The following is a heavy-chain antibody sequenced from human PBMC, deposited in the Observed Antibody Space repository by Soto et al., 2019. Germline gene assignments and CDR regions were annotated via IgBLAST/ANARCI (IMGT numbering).Heavy chain of an antibody. V-gene: IGHV3-7*01. J-gene: IGHJ4*02. D-gene: IGHD6-19*01. CDR2: IKQDGSEK. Sequence: EVQLVESGGGLVQPGGSLRLSCAASGFTFSSYWMSWVRQAPGKGLEWVANIKQDGSEKYYVDSVKGRFTISRDNAKNSLYLQMNSLRAEDTAVYYCARDLYSSGWLWDYWGQGTLVTVSS. CDR3: ARDLYSSGWLWDY. CDR1: GFTFSSYW.